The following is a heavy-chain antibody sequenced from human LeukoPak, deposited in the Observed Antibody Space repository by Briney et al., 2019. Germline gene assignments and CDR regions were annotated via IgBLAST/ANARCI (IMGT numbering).Heavy chain of an antibody. V-gene: IGHV3-30*04. D-gene: IGHD6-13*01. Sequence: PGRSLRLSCAASGFTCSSYAMHWVRQAPGKGLEWVAVISYDGSNKYYADSVKGRFTISRDNSKNTLYLQMNSLRAEDTAVYYCARPPYKQQLVGYFDYWGQGTLVTVSS. CDR2: ISYDGSNK. CDR1: GFTCSSYA. CDR3: ARPPYKQQLVGYFDY. J-gene: IGHJ4*02.